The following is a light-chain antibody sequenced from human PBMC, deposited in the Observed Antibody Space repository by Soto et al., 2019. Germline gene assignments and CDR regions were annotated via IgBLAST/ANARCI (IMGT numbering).Light chain of an antibody. Sequence: SLLTQPPSASGSPGQSVTIPCTGTSSDVGGYDHVSWYQQHPGKAPKLMIYEVTKRPAGVPDRFSGSKSGNTASLTVSGLQAEDEADYYCSSDAGNYNYVFGTGTKVTVL. CDR3: SSDAGNYNYV. CDR1: SSDVGGYDH. J-gene: IGLJ1*01. V-gene: IGLV2-8*01. CDR2: EVT.